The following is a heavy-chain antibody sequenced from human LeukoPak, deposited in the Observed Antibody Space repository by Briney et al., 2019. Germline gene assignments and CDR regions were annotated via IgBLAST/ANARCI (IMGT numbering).Heavy chain of an antibody. CDR1: RYTFSSYY. CDR2: INPNSGGT. V-gene: IGHV1-2*02. Sequence: ASVKVSCKASRYTFSSYYMQWVRQAPGQGLEWMGWINPNSGGTNYAQKFQGRVTMTRDTSISTAYMELSRLRSDDTAVYYCARDSDGDYSYYYYMDVWGKGTTVTISS. D-gene: IGHD4-17*01. J-gene: IGHJ6*03. CDR3: ARDSDGDYSYYYYMDV.